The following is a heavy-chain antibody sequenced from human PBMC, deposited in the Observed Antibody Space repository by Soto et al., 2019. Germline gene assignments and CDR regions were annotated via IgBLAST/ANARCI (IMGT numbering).Heavy chain of an antibody. V-gene: IGHV4-31*03. CDR1: GGSISSGDYY. Sequence: PSETLSLTCTVSGGSISSGDYYWSWIRQHPGKGLEWIGYIYYSGSTYYNPSLKSRVTISVDTSKNQFSLKLSSVTAADTAVYYRARWWSGSRQGFDPWGQGTLVTVSS. CDR3: ARWWSGSRQGFDP. CDR2: IYYSGST. J-gene: IGHJ5*02. D-gene: IGHD3-3*01.